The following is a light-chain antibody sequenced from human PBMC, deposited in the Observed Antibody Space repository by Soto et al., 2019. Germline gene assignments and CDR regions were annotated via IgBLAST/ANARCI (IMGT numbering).Light chain of an antibody. J-gene: IGKJ4*01. CDR1: QYITTW. Sequence: DIQMTQSPSSVSASVGDRVTITCRATQYITTWVAWYQQKPGKAPKLLISAASNVQSGVPSRFSASGSGTDSTLIISSLQPDDVATYYGQQANSFPLTFGGGTTVEI. CDR3: QQANSFPLT. V-gene: IGKV1-12*01. CDR2: AAS.